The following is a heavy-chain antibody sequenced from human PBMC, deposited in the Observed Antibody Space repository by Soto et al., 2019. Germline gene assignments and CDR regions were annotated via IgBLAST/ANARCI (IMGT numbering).Heavy chain of an antibody. CDR3: ARGPRAVAGISGSRLRY. V-gene: IGHV4-34*01. CDR2: INHSGST. D-gene: IGHD6-19*01. Sequence: SETLSLTCAVYGGSFSGYYWSWIRQPPGKGLEWIGEINHSGSTNYNPSLKSRVTISVDTSKNQFSLKLSSVTAADTAVYYCARGPRAVAGISGSRLRYWGQGTLVTVSS. J-gene: IGHJ4*02. CDR1: GGSFSGYY.